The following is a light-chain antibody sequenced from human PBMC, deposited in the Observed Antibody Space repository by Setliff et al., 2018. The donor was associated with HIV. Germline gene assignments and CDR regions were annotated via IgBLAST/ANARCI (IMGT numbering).Light chain of an antibody. CDR1: GSDVGRYNY. J-gene: IGLJ2*01. CDR2: EVS. V-gene: IGLV2-14*01. Sequence: QSVLTQPASVSGSPGQSITISCTGTGSDVGRYNYVSWYQHHPGKAPKLMIYEVSNRPSGVSNRFSGSKSGNTASLTISGLQADDEADYYCSSYTSITTVVFGGGTKGTVL. CDR3: SSYTSITTVV.